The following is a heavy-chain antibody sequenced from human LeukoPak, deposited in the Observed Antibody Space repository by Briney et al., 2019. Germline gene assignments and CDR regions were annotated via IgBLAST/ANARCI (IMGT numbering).Heavy chain of an antibody. V-gene: IGHV3-48*04. CDR3: ARDKSKKRWEPPIVDAFDI. D-gene: IGHD1-26*01. J-gene: IGHJ3*02. CDR2: ISSSGSTI. Sequence: GGSLRLSCAASGFTFSSYSMNWVRQAPGKGREWGSSISSSGSTIYYADSVKGRFTISRDNAKNSLYLQMNSLRAEDTAVYYCARDKSKKRWEPPIVDAFDIWGQGTMVTVSS. CDR1: GFTFSSYS.